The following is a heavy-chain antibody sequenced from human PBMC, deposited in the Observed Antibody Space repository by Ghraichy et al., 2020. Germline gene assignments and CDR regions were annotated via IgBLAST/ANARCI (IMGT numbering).Heavy chain of an antibody. Sequence: SETPSLTCTVSGGSINSGPYYWSWIRQHPGKGLEWIGYIYYSGSTYYNPSLNSRVTISIDTSKNQFFLKLSSVTAADTAVYYCAESDGYHFDYWGQGTLVTVSS. V-gene: IGHV4-31*03. J-gene: IGHJ4*02. CDR1: GGSINSGPYY. CDR3: AESDGYHFDY. CDR2: IYYSGST. D-gene: IGHD3-22*01.